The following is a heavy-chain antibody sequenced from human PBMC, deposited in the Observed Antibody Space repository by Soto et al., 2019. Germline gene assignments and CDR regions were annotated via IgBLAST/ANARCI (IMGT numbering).Heavy chain of an antibody. V-gene: IGHV3-33*01. CDR3: ASFSVRDGYNY. CDR1: GFTFSSYG. Sequence: QVQLVESGGGVVQPGRSLRLSCAASGFTFSSYGMHWVRQAPGKGLEWVAVIWYDGSNKYYADSVKGRFTISRDNSKNTLYLQMNSLRAEDTAVYYCASFSVRDGYNYWGQGPLVTVSS. D-gene: IGHD5-12*01. CDR2: IWYDGSNK. J-gene: IGHJ4*02.